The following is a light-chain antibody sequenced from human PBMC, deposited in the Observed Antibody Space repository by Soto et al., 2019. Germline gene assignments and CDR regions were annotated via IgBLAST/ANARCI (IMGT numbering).Light chain of an antibody. J-gene: IGKJ1*01. V-gene: IGKV3-15*01. CDR2: GTS. CDR1: QNISRS. CDR3: NKYNGWPRK. Sequence: EIAMSQSLVTLSVSPGYIATISCTASQNISRSLAWYQQKPGQGPSLLIYGTSTRAGGVKARFSGGGSGTEFSLTITSLQSEDFAVYYCNKYNGWPRKVGQGNPVDIK.